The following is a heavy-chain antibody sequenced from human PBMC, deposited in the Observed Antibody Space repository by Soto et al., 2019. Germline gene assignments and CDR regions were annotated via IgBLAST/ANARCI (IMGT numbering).Heavy chain of an antibody. V-gene: IGHV3-23*01. CDR1: GFTFSSYA. D-gene: IGHD6-19*01. CDR3: AKSYSSGWYTPPAFDY. J-gene: IGHJ4*02. CDR2: ISGSGGST. Sequence: GGSLRLSCAASGFTFSSYAMSWVRQAPGKGLEWVSAISGSGGSTYYADSVKGRFTISRDNSKNTLYLQMNSLRAEDTAVYYCAKSYSSGWYTPPAFDYWGQGTLVTVSS.